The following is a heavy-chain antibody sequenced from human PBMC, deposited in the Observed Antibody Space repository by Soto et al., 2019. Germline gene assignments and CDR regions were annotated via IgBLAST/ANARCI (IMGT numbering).Heavy chain of an antibody. Sequence: ASVKVSCKASGYTFTSYGISWVRQAPGQGLEWMGWISAYNGNTNYAQKLQGRVTMTTDTSTSTAYMELRSLRSDDTAVYYCAIDGSGSYYRYYFDYWGQGTLVTVSS. CDR2: ISAYNGNT. CDR3: AIDGSGSYYRYYFDY. CDR1: GYTFTSYG. D-gene: IGHD3-10*01. V-gene: IGHV1-18*01. J-gene: IGHJ4*02.